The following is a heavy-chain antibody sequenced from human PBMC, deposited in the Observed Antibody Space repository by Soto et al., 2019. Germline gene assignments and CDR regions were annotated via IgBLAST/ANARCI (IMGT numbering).Heavy chain of an antibody. D-gene: IGHD2-15*01. J-gene: IGHJ4*02. CDR2: ISSYNVNT. CDR3: AREICTGGSCYRTFDY. V-gene: IGHV1-18*01. CDR1: GYSFSTSG. Sequence: QVQLVQSGAEVKKPGASVKVSCKAAGYSFSTSGISWVRQAPGQGLEWVGWISSYNVNTNYAQKVQGRVTMTTDTSTSTAYMELRSLTSDDTAVHYCAREICTGGSCYRTFDYWGQGTLVTVSS.